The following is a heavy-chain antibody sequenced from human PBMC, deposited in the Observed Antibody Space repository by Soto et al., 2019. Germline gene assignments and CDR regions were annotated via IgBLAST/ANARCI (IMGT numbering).Heavy chain of an antibody. CDR3: ARAQYSGSYIEKYYYYYGMDV. CDR2: IIPIFGTA. D-gene: IGHD1-26*01. V-gene: IGHV1-69*01. Sequence: QVQLVQSGAEVKKPGSSVKVSCKASGGTFSSYAISWVRQAPGQGLEWMGGIIPIFGTANYAQKFQGRVTITADESTSAAYMELSSRRSEDTAVYYCARAQYSGSYIEKYYYYYGMDVWGQGTTVTVSS. CDR1: GGTFSSYA. J-gene: IGHJ6*02.